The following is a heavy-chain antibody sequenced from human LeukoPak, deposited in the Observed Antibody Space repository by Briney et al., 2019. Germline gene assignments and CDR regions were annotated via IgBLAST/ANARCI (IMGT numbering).Heavy chain of an antibody. J-gene: IGHJ4*02. Sequence: PGGSLRLSCAASGFTFSTYSINWVRQAPGKGLEWVSSISGSSSYIYYADSVKGRFTISRDNAKNSVFLEMKSLRAEDTAVYYCARGIVGTSTFDYWGQGTLVTVSS. D-gene: IGHD1-26*01. CDR2: ISGSSSYI. CDR3: ARGIVGTSTFDY. CDR1: GFTFSTYS. V-gene: IGHV3-21*01.